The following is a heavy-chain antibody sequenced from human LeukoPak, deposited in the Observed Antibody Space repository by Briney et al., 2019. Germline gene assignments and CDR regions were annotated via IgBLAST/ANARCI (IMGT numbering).Heavy chain of an antibody. CDR3: ASSRSSSWHGY. V-gene: IGHV3-9*01. J-gene: IGHJ4*02. CDR2: ISWNSGSI. D-gene: IGHD6-13*01. Sequence: GGSLRLSCAASGFTFDDYAMHWVRQAPGKGLEWVSGISWNSGSIGYADSVKGRFTISRDNAKNSLYLQMNSLRAEDTALYYCASSRSSSWHGYWGQGTLVTVSS. CDR1: GFTFDDYA.